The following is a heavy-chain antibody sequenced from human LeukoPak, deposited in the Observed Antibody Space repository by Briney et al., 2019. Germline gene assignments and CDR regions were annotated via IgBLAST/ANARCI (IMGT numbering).Heavy chain of an antibody. D-gene: IGHD6-19*01. CDR2: LGTAGDT. Sequence: GGSLRLSCAASGFTFTNNDMQWARHPTGKGLERVSGLGTAGDTSYPGSVKGRLTISRENAKNSLYLQMNSLRAEDTAVYYCAREKFEQWLVGRPLRYYYYMDVWGKGTTVTVSS. CDR1: GFTFTNND. J-gene: IGHJ6*03. V-gene: IGHV3-13*01. CDR3: AREKFEQWLVGRPLRYYYYMDV.